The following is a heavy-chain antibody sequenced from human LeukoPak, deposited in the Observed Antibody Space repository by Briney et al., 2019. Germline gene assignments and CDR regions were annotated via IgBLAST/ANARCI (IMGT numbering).Heavy chain of an antibody. CDR2: IKQDGSEK. CDR1: GFTLSSYW. CDR3: ARVRTSSGWSDY. Sequence: PGGSLRLSCAASGFTLSSYWMSWVRQAPGKGLEWVANIKQDGSEKYYVDSVKGRFTISRDNAKNSLYLQMNSLRAEDTAVYYCARVRTSSGWSDYWGQGTLVTVSS. J-gene: IGHJ4*02. V-gene: IGHV3-7*01. D-gene: IGHD6-19*01.